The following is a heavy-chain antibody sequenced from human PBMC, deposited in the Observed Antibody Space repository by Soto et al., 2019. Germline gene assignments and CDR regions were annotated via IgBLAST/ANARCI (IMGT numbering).Heavy chain of an antibody. Sequence: SVKVSFKASGGTFSSYAISWVRQAPGQGLEWMGGIIPIFGTANYAQKFQGRVTITADESTSTAYMELSSLRSEDTAVYYCARDRLGSLSRPYFDYWGQGTLVTVSS. CDR1: GGTFSSYA. CDR3: ARDRLGSLSRPYFDY. D-gene: IGHD1-26*01. V-gene: IGHV1-69*13. J-gene: IGHJ4*02. CDR2: IIPIFGTA.